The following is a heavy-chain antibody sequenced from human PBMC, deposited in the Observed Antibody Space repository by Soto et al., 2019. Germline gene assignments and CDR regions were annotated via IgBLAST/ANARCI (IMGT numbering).Heavy chain of an antibody. V-gene: IGHV1-46*01. J-gene: IGHJ5*02. D-gene: IGHD3-22*01. CDR3: ARDLSYYDGSGYSPLGS. CDR1: GYTFTSYY. CDR2: VNPRGGRP. Sequence: QVQLVQSGAEVKKSGASVKVSCKASGYTFTSYYMHWVRQAPGQGLEWMGTVNPRGGRPNYSQRFQSRVTMTSDTSTSTVYMELSSLRSEDTAVYYCARDLSYYDGSGYSPLGSWGQGTLVTVSS.